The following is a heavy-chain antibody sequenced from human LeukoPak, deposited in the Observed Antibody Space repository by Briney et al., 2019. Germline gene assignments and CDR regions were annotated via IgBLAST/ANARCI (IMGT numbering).Heavy chain of an antibody. D-gene: IGHD4-11*01. CDR1: GGSISSGGYY. Sequence: PSETLSLTCTVSGGSISSGGYYWSWIRQPPGKGLEWIGYIYHSGSTYYNPSLKSRVTISVDTSKNQFSLKLSSVTAADTAVYYCARAPGRSNYGIFDLWGRGTLVTVSS. J-gene: IGHJ2*01. V-gene: IGHV4-30-2*01. CDR2: IYHSGST. CDR3: ARAPGRSNYGIFDL.